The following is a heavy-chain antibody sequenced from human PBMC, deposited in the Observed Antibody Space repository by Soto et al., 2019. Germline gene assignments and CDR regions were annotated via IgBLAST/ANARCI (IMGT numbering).Heavy chain of an antibody. CDR3: AREGQRPCVDALDI. CDR2: IGTGGDT. J-gene: IGHJ3*02. CDR1: RFTFGSYD. Sequence: EVQLVESGGGLVQPGGSLRLSCAPSRFTFGSYDFHWVRQTTGTGLEWVSAIGTGGDTYYLGSVKGRFTISRENAKNSLYLQMNSLRAGDTAAYYCAREGQRPCVDALDIWGQGTMVTVSS. V-gene: IGHV3-13*01.